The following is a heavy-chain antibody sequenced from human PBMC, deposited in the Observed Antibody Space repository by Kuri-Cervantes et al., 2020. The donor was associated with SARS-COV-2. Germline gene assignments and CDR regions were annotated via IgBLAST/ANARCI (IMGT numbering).Heavy chain of an antibody. D-gene: IGHD2-15*01. CDR1: GFTFSCYT. V-gene: IGHV3-21*01. CDR2: ITSDSGYI. CDR3: ARDSPLGYCSGGSGAQFDY. Sequence: GESLKISCAASGFTFSCYTINWVRQAPGKGLEWVSSITSDSGYIYYADSVKGRFTISRDDAKNSLYLQMNSLRAEDTAVYYCARDSPLGYCSGGSGAQFDYWGQGTLVTVSS. J-gene: IGHJ4*02.